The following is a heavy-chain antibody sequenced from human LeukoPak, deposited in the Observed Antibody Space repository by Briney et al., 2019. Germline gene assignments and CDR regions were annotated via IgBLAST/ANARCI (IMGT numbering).Heavy chain of an antibody. V-gene: IGHV4-34*01. CDR1: GGSFSGYY. D-gene: IGHD5-24*01. Sequence: PSETLSLTCAVYGGSFSGYYWSWIRQPPGKGLEWIGEINHSGSTNYNPSLKSRVTISVDTSKNQFSLKLSSVTAADTAVYYCARRGRWLQMAFDYWGQGTLVTVSS. CDR3: ARRGRWLQMAFDY. CDR2: INHSGST. J-gene: IGHJ4*02.